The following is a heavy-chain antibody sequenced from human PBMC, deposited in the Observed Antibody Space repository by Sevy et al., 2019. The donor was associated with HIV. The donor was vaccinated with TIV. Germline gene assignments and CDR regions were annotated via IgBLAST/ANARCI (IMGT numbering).Heavy chain of an antibody. D-gene: IGHD4-17*01. Sequence: GGSLRLSCAASVFMFSSYEMNWVRQAPGKGLEWILYISSSSSTIYYADSVKGQFTISRDNAKNSLYLQMNSLRTDDTAVYYCARDLPPSATTVAHFDYWGPGTLVTVSS. CDR2: ISSSSSTI. CDR1: VFMFSSYE. CDR3: ARDLPPSATTVAHFDY. J-gene: IGHJ4*02. V-gene: IGHV3-48*03.